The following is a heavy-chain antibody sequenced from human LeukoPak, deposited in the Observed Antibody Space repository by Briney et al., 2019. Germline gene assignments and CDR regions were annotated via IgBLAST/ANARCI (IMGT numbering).Heavy chain of an antibody. CDR1: GYTFTSYD. CDR2: MNPNSGNT. Sequence: GASVKVSCKASGYTFTSYDINWVRQATGQGLEWMGWMNPNSGNTGYAQKFQGRVTITRNTSISTAYMELSSLRPEDTAVYYCARGLRDGDIVVVPAEDAFDIWGQGTMVTVSS. D-gene: IGHD2-2*01. J-gene: IGHJ3*02. V-gene: IGHV1-8*03. CDR3: ARGLRDGDIVVVPAEDAFDI.